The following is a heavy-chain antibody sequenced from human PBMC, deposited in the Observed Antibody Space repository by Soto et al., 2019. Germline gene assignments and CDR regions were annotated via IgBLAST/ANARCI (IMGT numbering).Heavy chain of an antibody. CDR1: GFTFDDYA. CDR3: VKDESINWYSGHFRH. D-gene: IGHD6-13*01. CDR2: INWNSGSI. V-gene: IGHV3-9*01. Sequence: PGGSLRLSCAASGFTFDDYAMHWVRQVPGKGLEWVSGINWNSGSIGYGDSVKGRFAISRDNAKNSLHLQMNSLSAEDTAFYYCVKDESINWYSGHFRHWGQGTLVTV. J-gene: IGHJ1*01.